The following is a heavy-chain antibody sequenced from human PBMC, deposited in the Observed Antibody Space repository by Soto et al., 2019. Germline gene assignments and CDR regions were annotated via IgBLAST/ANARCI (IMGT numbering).Heavy chain of an antibody. J-gene: IGHJ4*02. CDR2: ISYDGSNK. V-gene: IGHV3-30*04. CDR1: GFTFSSYA. Sequence: GGSLRLSCAASGFTFSSYAMHWLRQAPGKGLEWVAVISYDGSNKYYADSVKGRFTISRDNSKNTLYLQMNSLRAEDTAVYYCARDLLGYYDSSGYYDYWGQGTLVTVSS. CDR3: ARDLLGYYDSSGYYDY. D-gene: IGHD3-22*01.